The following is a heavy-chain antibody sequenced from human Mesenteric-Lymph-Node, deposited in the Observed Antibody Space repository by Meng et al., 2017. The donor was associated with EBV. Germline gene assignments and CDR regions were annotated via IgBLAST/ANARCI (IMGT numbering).Heavy chain of an antibody. Sequence: QVQLEHWGAGRLTPSETSSHTCVVYGGSLSEYSWRWIRQPPGKGLEWIGEINHRTNTNYDLSLKSRVTISVDTSESQFSLNLSSVTAADTAVYYCARDRHFDPWGQGTLVTVSS. CDR3: ARDRHFDP. CDR2: INHRTNT. V-gene: IGHV4-34*01. J-gene: IGHJ5*02. CDR1: GGSLSEYS.